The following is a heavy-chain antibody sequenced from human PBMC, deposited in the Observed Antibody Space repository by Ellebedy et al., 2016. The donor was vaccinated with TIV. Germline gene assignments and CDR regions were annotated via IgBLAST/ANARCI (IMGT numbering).Heavy chain of an antibody. CDR3: AVSGNYYGMDV. CDR2: INPNSGGT. V-gene: IGHV1-2*02. D-gene: IGHD3-16*01. J-gene: IGHJ6*02. CDR1: GGTFSSYA. Sequence: ASVKVSXXASGGTFSSYAISWVRQAPGQGLEWMGWINPNSGGTNYAQKFQGRVTMTRDTSISTAYMELSRLRSDDTAVYYCAVSGNYYGMDVWGQGTTVTVSS.